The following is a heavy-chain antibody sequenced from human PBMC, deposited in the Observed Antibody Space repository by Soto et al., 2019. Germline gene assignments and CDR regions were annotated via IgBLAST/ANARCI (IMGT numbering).Heavy chain of an antibody. CDR2: ISDGGTTI. D-gene: IGHD3-10*02. CDR3: VFGAWDEYFFNY. J-gene: IGHJ4*02. V-gene: IGHV3-48*03. CDR1: GFIFSDYE. Sequence: EAELVESGGGLVQPGGSLTLSCAASGFIFSDYEVDWVRQAPGRGPEWIYYISDGGTTIYYAASVKGRFTISRDDAKKSLYLHMNNLRVDDTAMYYCVFGAWDEYFFNYWGREILVTVSP.